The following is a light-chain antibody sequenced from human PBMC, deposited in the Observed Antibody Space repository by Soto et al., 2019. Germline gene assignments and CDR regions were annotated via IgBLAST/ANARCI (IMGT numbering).Light chain of an antibody. J-gene: IGKJ3*01. CDR3: QQYGRSPGLFT. V-gene: IGKV3-20*01. CDR2: GAS. Sequence: EIVLTQSPGTLSLSPGERATLSCRASQSVSSNYLAWYQQKPGQAPRLLIYGASSRATGIPDRFSGSGSGTDFTLTISRLEPEDFAVYYCQQYGRSPGLFTFGPGTKVDI. CDR1: QSVSSNY.